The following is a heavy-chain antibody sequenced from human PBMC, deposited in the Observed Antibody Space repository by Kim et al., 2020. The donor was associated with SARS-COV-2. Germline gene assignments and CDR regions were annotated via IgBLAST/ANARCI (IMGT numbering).Heavy chain of an antibody. CDR3: ARDRDYDRGYGMDV. J-gene: IGHJ6*02. D-gene: IGHD3-22*01. Sequence: GGSLRLSCAASGFTFSSYAMHWVRQAPGKGLEWVAVISYDGSNKYYADSVKGRFTISRDNSKNTLYLQMNSLRAEDTAVYYCARDRDYDRGYGMDVWGQGTTVTVSS. CDR1: GFTFSSYA. V-gene: IGHV3-30*04. CDR2: ISYDGSNK.